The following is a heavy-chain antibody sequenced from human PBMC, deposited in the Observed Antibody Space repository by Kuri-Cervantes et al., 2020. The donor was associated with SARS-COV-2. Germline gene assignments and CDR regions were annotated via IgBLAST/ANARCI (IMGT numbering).Heavy chain of an antibody. CDR2: ISCSYNYT. D-gene: IGHD2-15*01. CDR3: ARDRGYCSGGGCYSTGFSFDY. CDR1: GFTFSDSH. Sequence: LSLTCAASGFTFSDSHMDWIRQGPGKGLDWVSYISCSYNYTNYADSVKGRFTVSRDNAENSLYLQMNSLRAGDTAVYYCARDRGYCSGGGCYSTGFSFDYWGQGALVTVSS. J-gene: IGHJ4*02. V-gene: IGHV3-11*06.